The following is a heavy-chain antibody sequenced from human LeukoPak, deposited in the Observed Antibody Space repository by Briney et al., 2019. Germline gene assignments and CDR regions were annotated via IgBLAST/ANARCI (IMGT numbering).Heavy chain of an antibody. J-gene: IGHJ1*01. Sequence: GGSLRLSCAASGFTFDDYAVHWVRQAPGKGLEWVSGISWNSGSIGYADSVKGRFTISRDNAKNSLYLQMNSLRAEDTALYYCATYYYDSSGYYSHFQHWGQGTLVTVSS. CDR2: ISWNSGSI. CDR1: GFTFDDYA. V-gene: IGHV3-9*01. D-gene: IGHD3-22*01. CDR3: ATYYYDSSGYYSHFQH.